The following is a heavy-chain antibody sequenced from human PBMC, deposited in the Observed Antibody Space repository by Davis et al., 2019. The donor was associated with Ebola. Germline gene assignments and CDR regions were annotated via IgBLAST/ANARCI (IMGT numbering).Heavy chain of an antibody. CDR3: ARVISGSLSYYFDY. V-gene: IGHV2-70*11. J-gene: IGHJ4*02. CDR2: IDWDDDK. D-gene: IGHD1-26*01. CDR1: GFSLSTSGVG. Sequence: SGPTLVKPTQTLTLTCTFSGFSLSTSGVGVGWIRQPPGKALEWLARIDWDDDKYYSTSLKTRLTISKDTSKNQVVLTMTNMDPVDTATYYCARVISGSLSYYFDYWGQGTLVTVSS.